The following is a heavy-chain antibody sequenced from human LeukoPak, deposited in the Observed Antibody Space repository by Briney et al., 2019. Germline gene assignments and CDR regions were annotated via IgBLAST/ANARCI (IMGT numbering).Heavy chain of an antibody. Sequence: ASVKVSCKASGGTFSSYAISWVRQAPGQGLEWMGGIIPIFGTANYAQKFQGRVTITADESTSTAYMELSSLRSKDTAVYYCAREQQLDAFDIWGQGTMVTVSS. D-gene: IGHD6-13*01. CDR2: IIPIFGTA. V-gene: IGHV1-69*13. CDR3: AREQQLDAFDI. CDR1: GGTFSSYA. J-gene: IGHJ3*02.